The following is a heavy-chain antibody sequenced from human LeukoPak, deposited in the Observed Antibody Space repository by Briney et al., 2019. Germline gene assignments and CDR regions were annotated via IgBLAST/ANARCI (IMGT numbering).Heavy chain of an antibody. Sequence: GGSLRLSCAASGFTFSSYAMSWVRQAPGKGLEWVSGISGGDDTTYYADCVKGRFTISRDTSKNTVYLQMNSLRAEDTAVYYCAKKVVVGATSPYSDFQDWGQGTLVTVSS. V-gene: IGHV3-23*01. CDR3: AKKVVVGATSPYSDFQD. D-gene: IGHD1-26*01. CDR2: ISGGDDTT. CDR1: GFTFSSYA. J-gene: IGHJ1*01.